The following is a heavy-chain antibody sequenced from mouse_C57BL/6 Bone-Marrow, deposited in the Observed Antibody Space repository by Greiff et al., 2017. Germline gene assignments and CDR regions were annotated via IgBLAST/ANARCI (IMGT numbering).Heavy chain of an antibody. J-gene: IGHJ4*01. V-gene: IGHV5-16*01. CDR3: AREGIAPLGAMDY. CDR1: GFTFSDYY. D-gene: IGHD3-3*01. Sequence: EVQLVESEGGLVQPGSSMKLSCTASGFTFSDYYMAWVRQVPEKGLEWVANINYDGSSTYYLDSLKSRFIISRDNAKNILYLQMSSLKSEDTATYYCAREGIAPLGAMDYWGQGTSVTVSS. CDR2: INYDGSST.